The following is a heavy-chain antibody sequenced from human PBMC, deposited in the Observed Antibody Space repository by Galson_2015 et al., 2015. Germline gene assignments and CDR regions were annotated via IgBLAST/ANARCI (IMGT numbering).Heavy chain of an antibody. CDR3: ARRRDYFDY. CDR1: GASISSYY. Sequence: SETLSLTCTVSGASISSYYWSWVRQPPGKGLEGIGNIYHSGTTNYNPSLKSRVTISVDTSKNQFSLKLSSVTAADTAVYYCARRRDYFDYWGQGTLVTVSS. J-gene: IGHJ4*02. V-gene: IGHV4-59*01. CDR2: IYHSGTT.